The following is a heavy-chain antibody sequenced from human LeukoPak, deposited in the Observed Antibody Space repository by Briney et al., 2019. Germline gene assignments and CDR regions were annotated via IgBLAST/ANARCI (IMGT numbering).Heavy chain of an antibody. V-gene: IGHV4-4*07. CDR3: ARFSSIAAAFDY. J-gene: IGHJ4*02. D-gene: IGHD6-13*01. CDR1: GGSISNYY. Sequence: SETLSLTCTVSGGSISNYYWSWTRQPAGKGLEWIGRIYTSGTTHYNPSLKSRVTMSVDTSKNQFSLNLSSVTAADTAVYYCARFSSIAAAFDYWGLGTLVTVSS. CDR2: IYTSGTT.